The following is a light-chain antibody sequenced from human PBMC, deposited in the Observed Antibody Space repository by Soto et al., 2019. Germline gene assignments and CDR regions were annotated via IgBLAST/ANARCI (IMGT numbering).Light chain of an antibody. CDR1: QSVSSSF. CDR2: GAS. CDR3: QQYVTSPWA. Sequence: EIVLTQSPGTLSLSPGERATLSCRASQSVSSSFLAWYQQKPGQAPRLLIYGASNRATGIPDRFSGSGSGTDFTLTISRLEPEDFAVNYCQQYVTSPWAFGHGTKVAIE. J-gene: IGKJ1*01. V-gene: IGKV3-20*01.